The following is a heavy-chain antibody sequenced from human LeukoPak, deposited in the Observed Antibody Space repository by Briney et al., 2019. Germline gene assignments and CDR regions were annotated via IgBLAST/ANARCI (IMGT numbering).Heavy chain of an antibody. D-gene: IGHD6-13*01. CDR3: ARASTSSSWNMDV. CDR1: GFTFSSYS. J-gene: IGHJ6*03. Sequence: PGGSLRPSCAASGFTFSSYSMNWVRQAPGKGLEWVSSISSSSSYIYYADSVKGRFTISRDNAKNSLYLQMNSLRAEDTAVYYCARASTSSSWNMDVWGKGTTVTVSS. CDR2: ISSSSSYI. V-gene: IGHV3-21*01.